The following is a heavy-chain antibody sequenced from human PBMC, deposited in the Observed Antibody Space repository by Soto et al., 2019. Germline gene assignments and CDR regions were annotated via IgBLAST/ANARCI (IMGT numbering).Heavy chain of an antibody. Sequence: GGSLRLSCAASGFTFSSYGMHWVRQAPGKGLEWVAVIWYDGSNKYYADSVKGRFTISRDNSKNTLYLKMNSLRAADTAVYYCARRGGDYDFWSGYFEYWGQGTLVTVSS. CDR3: ARRGGDYDFWSGYFEY. J-gene: IGHJ4*02. D-gene: IGHD3-3*01. CDR2: IWYDGSNK. V-gene: IGHV3-33*01. CDR1: GFTFSSYG.